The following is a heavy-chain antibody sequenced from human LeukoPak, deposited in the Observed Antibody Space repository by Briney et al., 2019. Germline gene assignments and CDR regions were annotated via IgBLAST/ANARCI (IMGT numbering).Heavy chain of an antibody. J-gene: IGHJ3*02. D-gene: IGHD2-2*01. CDR3: ARDVVVPAARSLAFDI. V-gene: IGHV3-21*01. CDR2: ISSSSSYI. CDR1: GFTFSTYS. Sequence: PGGSLRLSCAASGFTFSTYSMNWVRQAPGKGLEWVSSISSSSSYIYYADSVKGRFTISRDNAKNSLYLQMNSLRAEDTAVYYCARDVVVPAARSLAFDIWGQGTMVTVSS.